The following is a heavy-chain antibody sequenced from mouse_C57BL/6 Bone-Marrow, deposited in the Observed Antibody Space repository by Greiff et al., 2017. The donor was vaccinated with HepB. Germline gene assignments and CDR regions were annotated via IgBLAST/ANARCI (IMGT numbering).Heavy chain of an antibody. J-gene: IGHJ4*01. V-gene: IGHV1-74*01. Sequence: QVQLQQPGAELVKPGASVKVSCKASGYTFTSYWMHWVKQRPGQGLEWIGRIHPSDSDTNYNQKFKGKATLTVDKSSSTAYMQLSSLTSEDSAVYYCALYLPIVTTNYYAMDDWGQGTSVTVSS. CDR2: IHPSDSDT. CDR3: ALYLPIVTTNYYAMDD. D-gene: IGHD2-5*01. CDR1: GYTFTSYW.